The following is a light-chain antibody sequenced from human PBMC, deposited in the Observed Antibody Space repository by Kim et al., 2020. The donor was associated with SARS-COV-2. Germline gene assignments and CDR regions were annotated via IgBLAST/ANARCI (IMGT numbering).Light chain of an antibody. CDR2: DAS. CDR1: QSVSSY. CDR3: KQRSNWPPIT. V-gene: IGKV3-11*01. Sequence: EIVLTQSPATLSLSPGERATLSCRASQSVSSYLAWYQQKPGQAPRLLIYDASNRATGIPARFSGSGSGTEFTLTISSLEPEDFAVYYCKQRSNWPPITFGQGTRLEIK. J-gene: IGKJ5*01.